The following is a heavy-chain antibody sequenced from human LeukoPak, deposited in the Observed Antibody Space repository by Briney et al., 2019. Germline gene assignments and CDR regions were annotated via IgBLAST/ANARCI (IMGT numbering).Heavy chain of an antibody. CDR2: IYSGGST. CDR3: ARRRGYSYGYGPFLDY. D-gene: IGHD5-18*01. CDR1: GFTVSSNY. Sequence: GGSLRLSCAASGFTVSSNYMSWVRQAPGEGLEWVSVIYSGGSTYYADSVKGRFTISRDNSKNTLYLQMNSLRAEDTAVYYCARRRGYSYGYGPFLDYWGQGTLVTVSS. J-gene: IGHJ4*02. V-gene: IGHV3-53*01.